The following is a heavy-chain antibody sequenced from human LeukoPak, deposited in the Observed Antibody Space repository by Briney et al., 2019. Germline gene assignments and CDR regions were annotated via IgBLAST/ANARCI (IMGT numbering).Heavy chain of an antibody. V-gene: IGHV4-59*08. CDR1: GGSIGSYY. J-gene: IGHJ4*02. CDR2: IYYSGST. Sequence: SETLSLTCTVSGGSIGSYYWSWIRQPPGKGLEWIGDIYYSGSTNYNPSLKSRVTISVDTSKNQFSLKLSSVTAADTAVYYSARHLYFEDSSGYYSYSFDYWGQGTLVTVSS. CDR3: ARHLYFEDSSGYYSYSFDY. D-gene: IGHD3-22*01.